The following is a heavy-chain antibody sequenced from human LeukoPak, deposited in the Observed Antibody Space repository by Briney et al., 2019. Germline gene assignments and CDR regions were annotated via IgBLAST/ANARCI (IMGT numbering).Heavy chain of an antibody. J-gene: IGHJ6*03. D-gene: IGHD6-6*01. CDR2: IYYSGST. CDR3: ARQGIAAPYYYYYYMDV. CDR1: GGSISSYY. Sequence: SETLSLTCTVSGGSISSYYWSWIRQPPGKGLEWIGYIYYSGSTNYNPSLKSRVTISVDTSKNQFSLKLSSVTAADTAVYYCARQGIAAPYYYYYYMDVWGKGTTVTVSS. V-gene: IGHV4-59*01.